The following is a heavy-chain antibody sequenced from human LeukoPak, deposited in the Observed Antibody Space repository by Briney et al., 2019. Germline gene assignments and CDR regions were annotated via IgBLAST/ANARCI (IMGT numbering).Heavy chain of an antibody. D-gene: IGHD3-10*01. J-gene: IGHJ4*02. CDR2: ISYDGSNK. Sequence: GGSLRLSCAASGFTFSSYGMHWVRQAPGKGLEWVAVISYDGSNKYYADSVKGRFTISRDNSKNTLYLQMNSLRAEDTAVYYCAKDGGYGSGCYYDYWGQGTLVTVSS. CDR1: GFTFSSYG. V-gene: IGHV3-30*18. CDR3: AKDGGYGSGCYYDY.